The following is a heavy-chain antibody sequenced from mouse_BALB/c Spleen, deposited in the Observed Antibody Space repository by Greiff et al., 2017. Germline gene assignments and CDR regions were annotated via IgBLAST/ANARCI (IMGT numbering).Heavy chain of an antibody. J-gene: IGHJ4*01. V-gene: IGHV5-15*02. CDR3: ARRTARATLDY. CDR2: ISNLAYSI. D-gene: IGHD3-2*01. Sequence: EVKLMESGGGLVQPGGSRKLSCAASGFTFSDYGMAWVRQAPGKGPEWVAFISNLAYSIYYADTVTGRFTISRENAKNTLYLEMSSLRSEDTAMYYCARRTARATLDYWGQGTSVTVSS. CDR1: GFTFSDYG.